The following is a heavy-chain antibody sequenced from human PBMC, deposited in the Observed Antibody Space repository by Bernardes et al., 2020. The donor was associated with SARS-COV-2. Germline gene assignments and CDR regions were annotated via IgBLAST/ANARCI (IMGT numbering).Heavy chain of an antibody. Sequence: ASVNVSCKASGYTFTSYGNSWVRQAPGQGLEGMGWISAYNGNTNYAQKLQGRVTMTTDTSTSTAYMEMRRLSSDDTAGYFCPREWLVWSNAFDYWGQGTLVTVSS. CDR3: PREWLVWSNAFDY. D-gene: IGHD6-19*01. CDR1: GYTFTSYG. CDR2: ISAYNGNT. V-gene: IGHV1-18*01. J-gene: IGHJ4*02.